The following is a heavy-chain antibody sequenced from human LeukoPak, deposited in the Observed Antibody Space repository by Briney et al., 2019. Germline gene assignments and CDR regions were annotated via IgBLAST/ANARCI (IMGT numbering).Heavy chain of an antibody. CDR1: GFTFSNYW. D-gene: IGHD3-10*01. V-gene: IGHV3-33*06. J-gene: IGHJ6*03. CDR2: IWYDGSNK. CDR3: AKEGYYGSGSYYMDV. Sequence: PGGSLRLSCAASGFTFSNYWMNWVRQAPGKGLEWVAVIWYDGSNKYYADSVKGRFTISRDNSKNTLYLQMNSLRAEDTAVYYCAKEGYYGSGSYYMDVWGKGTTVTVSS.